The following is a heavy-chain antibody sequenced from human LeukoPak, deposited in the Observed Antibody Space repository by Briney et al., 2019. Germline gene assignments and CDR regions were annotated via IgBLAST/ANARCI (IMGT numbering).Heavy chain of an antibody. J-gene: IGHJ5*02. D-gene: IGHD2-2*01. Sequence: ASVNVSCKASGGTFSSYAISWVRQAPGQGLEWMGGIIPIFGTANYAQKFQGRVTITADESTSTAYMEMRSLRSEDTAVYYCARRAREWVVPAATEEDWFDPWGQGTLVTVSS. CDR1: GGTFSSYA. V-gene: IGHV1-69*13. CDR2: IIPIFGTA. CDR3: ARRAREWVVPAATEEDWFDP.